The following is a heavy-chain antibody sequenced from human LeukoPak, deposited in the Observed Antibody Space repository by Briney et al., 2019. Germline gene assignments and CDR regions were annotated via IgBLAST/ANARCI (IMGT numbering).Heavy chain of an antibody. V-gene: IGHV4-4*07. CDR3: ARVGGEQLTYYYYYYMDV. Sequence: SETLSLTCTVSGGSISSYYWSWIRQPAGKGLEWIGRIYTSGSTNYNPSLKSRVTMSVDTSKSQFSLKLSSVTAADTAVYYCARVGGEQLTYYYYYYMDVWGKGTTVTVSS. J-gene: IGHJ6*03. CDR2: IYTSGST. D-gene: IGHD6-6*01. CDR1: GGSISSYY.